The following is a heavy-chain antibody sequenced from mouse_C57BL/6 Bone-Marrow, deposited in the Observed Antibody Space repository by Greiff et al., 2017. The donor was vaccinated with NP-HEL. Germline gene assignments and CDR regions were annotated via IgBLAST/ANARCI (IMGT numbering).Heavy chain of an antibody. V-gene: IGHV1-55*01. CDR1: GYTFTSYW. CDR3: ARYGDWFAY. CDR2: IYPGSGST. Sequence: QVQLQQPGAELVKPGASVKMSCKASGYTFTSYWITWVKQRPGQGLEWIGDIYPGSGSTNYNEKFKSKATMTVDTASSTAYMQLSSLTSEYSAVYYCARYGDWFAYWGQGTLVTVSA. D-gene: IGHD1-1*02. J-gene: IGHJ3*01.